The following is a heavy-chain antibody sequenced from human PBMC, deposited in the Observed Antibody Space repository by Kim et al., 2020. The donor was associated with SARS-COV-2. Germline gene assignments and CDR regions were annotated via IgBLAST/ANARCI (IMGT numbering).Heavy chain of an antibody. Sequence: SETLSLTCAVYGGSFSGYYWSWIRQPPGKGLEWIGEINHSGSTNYNPSLKSRVTISVDTSKNQFSLKLSSVTAADTAVYYCARELTMVRGVITYYGMDV. D-gene: IGHD3-10*01. CDR1: GGSFSGYY. CDR2: INHSGST. J-gene: IGHJ6*01. V-gene: IGHV4-34*01. CDR3: ARELTMVRGVITYYGMDV.